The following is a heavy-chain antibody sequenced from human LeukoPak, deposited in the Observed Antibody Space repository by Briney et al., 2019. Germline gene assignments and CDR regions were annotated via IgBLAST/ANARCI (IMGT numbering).Heavy chain of an antibody. CDR1: GGSIISSNYY. J-gene: IGHJ6*03. Sequence: SETLSLTCSVSGGSIISSNYYWGWIRQPPGKGLEWIGNIYHSGSTYYNPSLKSRVTISVDTSKNDFSLKLISVTAADTAVYYCARRDYYYYFMDVWGKGTTVTVSS. V-gene: IGHV4-39*07. CDR2: IYHSGST. CDR3: ARRDYYYYFMDV.